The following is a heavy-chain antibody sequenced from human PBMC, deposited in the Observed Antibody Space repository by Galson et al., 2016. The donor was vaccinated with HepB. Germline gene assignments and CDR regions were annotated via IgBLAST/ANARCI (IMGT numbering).Heavy chain of an antibody. CDR3: VREDYGGDPVYYYYYDMDV. Sequence: SLRLSCAASGFPFSRYWMHWVRQAPGKGLVWVSRINSDGSSTIYADSVRGRFTISRDNAKNTLYLQMNGLRAEDTALYYCVREDYGGDPVYYYYYDMDVWGQGTTVSVSS. CDR2: INSDGSST. CDR1: GFPFSRYW. D-gene: IGHD4-23*01. J-gene: IGHJ6*02. V-gene: IGHV3-74*01.